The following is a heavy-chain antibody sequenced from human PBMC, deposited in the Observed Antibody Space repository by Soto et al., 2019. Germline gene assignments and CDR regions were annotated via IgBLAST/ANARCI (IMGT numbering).Heavy chain of an antibody. V-gene: IGHV1-69*02. CDR1: GGTFSSYT. J-gene: IGHJ5*02. Sequence: QVQLVQSGAEVKKPGSSVKVSCKASGGTFSSYTISWVRQAPGQGLEWMGRIIPILGIANYAQKFQGRVTITADKSTSTAYMELSSLRSEDTAVYYCAGYSSGRDNWFGPWGQGALVTVSS. D-gene: IGHD6-19*01. CDR3: AGYSSGRDNWFGP. CDR2: IIPILGIA.